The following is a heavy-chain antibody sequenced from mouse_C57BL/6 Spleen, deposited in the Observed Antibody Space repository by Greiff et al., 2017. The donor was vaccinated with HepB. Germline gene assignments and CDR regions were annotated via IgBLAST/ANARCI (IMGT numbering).Heavy chain of an antibody. CDR1: GFTFSSYA. CDR2: ISDGGSYT. V-gene: IGHV5-4*01. J-gene: IGHJ4*01. Sequence: EVQGVESGGGLVKPGGSLKLSCAASGFTFSSYAMSWVRQTPEKRLEWVATISDGGSYTYYPDNVKGRFTISRDNAKNNLYLQMSHLKSEDTAMYYCARDRKDYDYGRAMDYWGQGTSVTVSS. CDR3: ARDRKDYDYGRAMDY. D-gene: IGHD2-4*01.